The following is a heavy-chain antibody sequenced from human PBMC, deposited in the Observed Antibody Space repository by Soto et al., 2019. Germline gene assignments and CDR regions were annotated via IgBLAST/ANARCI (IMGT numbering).Heavy chain of an antibody. CDR3: AIGIGSESEYYFSL. Sequence: PSETLALTCTVSGVSISSGGYYWSWIRQHPGKGLEWIGNIYYSGRIYYNPSLKSRVILSVDTSKNHFSLTLRSVTASDSAMYYCAIGIGSESEYYFSLWGQGALVTVPS. J-gene: IGHJ4*02. V-gene: IGHV4-31*03. CDR1: GVSISSGGYY. CDR2: IYYSGRI. D-gene: IGHD1-26*01.